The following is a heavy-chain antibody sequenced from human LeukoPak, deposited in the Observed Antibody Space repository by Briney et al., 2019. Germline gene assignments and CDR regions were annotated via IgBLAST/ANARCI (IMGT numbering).Heavy chain of an antibody. D-gene: IGHD3-22*01. V-gene: IGHV4-61*02. CDR3: ARVVRDSTGYLSFDY. CDR2: IYTSGST. J-gene: IGHJ4*02. Sequence: SETLSLTCTVSGGSISSGSYYWSWIRQPAGEGLEWIGRIYTSGSTNYNPSLKSRVTISVDTSKNQFSLKLSSVTAADTAVYYCARVVRDSTGYLSFDYWGQGTLVTVSS. CDR1: GGSISSGSYY.